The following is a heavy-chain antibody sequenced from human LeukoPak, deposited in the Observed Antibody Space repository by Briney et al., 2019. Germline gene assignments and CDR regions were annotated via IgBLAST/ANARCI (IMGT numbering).Heavy chain of an antibody. CDR1: GFTFGDYY. CDR3: ARGVTMVVSSRAFDL. J-gene: IGHJ3*01. D-gene: IGHD4/OR15-4a*01. V-gene: IGHV3-11*04. CDR2: ISSSGTTI. Sequence: PGGSLRLSCAASGFTFGDYYMTWIRQAPGKGLEWVSYISSSGTTIYYADSVKGRFTISRDNAKNSLYLQMGSLRAEETAVYFCARGVTMVVSSRAFDLWGQGTLVTVSS.